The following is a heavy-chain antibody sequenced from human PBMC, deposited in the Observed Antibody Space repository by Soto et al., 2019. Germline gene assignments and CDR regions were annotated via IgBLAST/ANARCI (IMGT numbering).Heavy chain of an antibody. J-gene: IGHJ4*02. V-gene: IGHV4-59*01. CDR1: GASLDEFY. D-gene: IGHD5-12*01. CDR3: ARDGYNSYYFDF. Sequence: SETLSLTCTVSGASLDEFYWSWIRQPPGKAPEWIAYISDSGSANYNPSLRSRVIISVDTSNNQFSLKLTSVTAADTAVYYCARDGYNSYYFDFWGQGTLVNVSS. CDR2: ISDSGSA.